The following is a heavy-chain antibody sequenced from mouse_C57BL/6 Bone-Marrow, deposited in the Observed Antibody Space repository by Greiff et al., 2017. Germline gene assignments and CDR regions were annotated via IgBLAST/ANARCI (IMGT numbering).Heavy chain of an antibody. CDR1: GYAFSSSW. V-gene: IGHV1-82*01. D-gene: IGHD1-1*01. CDR3: AGSNYYGSTDWYFDV. CDR2: IYPGDGDT. J-gene: IGHJ1*03. Sequence: QVQLQQSGPELVKPGASVKISCKASGYAFSSSWMNWVKQRPGKGLEWIGRIYPGDGDTNYNGKFKGKATLTADKSSSTAYMQLSSLTSEDSAVYFCAGSNYYGSTDWYFDVWGTGTTVTVSS.